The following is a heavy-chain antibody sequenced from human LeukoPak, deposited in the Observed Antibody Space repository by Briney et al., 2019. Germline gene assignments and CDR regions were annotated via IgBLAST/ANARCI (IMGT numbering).Heavy chain of an antibody. V-gene: IGHV3-7*01. CDR1: GFTFSSYW. CDR3: ARTIGGATTASFDY. D-gene: IGHD1-26*01. CDR2: IKQDGSEK. Sequence: QSGRSLRLSCAASGFTFSSYWMSWVRQAPGKGLEWVANIKQDGSEKYYMDSVKGRFTISRANAKTSLYLQMNRLRAEDTAVYYCARTIGGATTASFDYWGQGTLVTVSS. J-gene: IGHJ4*02.